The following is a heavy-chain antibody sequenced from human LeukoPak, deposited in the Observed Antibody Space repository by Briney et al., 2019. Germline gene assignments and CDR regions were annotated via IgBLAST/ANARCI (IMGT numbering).Heavy chain of an antibody. V-gene: IGHV4-59*01. CDR1: GGSISNYY. CDR3: ARPRRGYSPTDAFDI. CDR2: IYYSGSS. D-gene: IGHD3-22*01. J-gene: IGHJ3*02. Sequence: PSETLSLTCTVSGGSISNYYWTWIRQPPGKGLEWIAYIYYSGSSDYNPSLKSRVTISVGTSKNQLSLNLSSVTAADTAVYYCARPRRGYSPTDAFDIWGQGTMVTVSS.